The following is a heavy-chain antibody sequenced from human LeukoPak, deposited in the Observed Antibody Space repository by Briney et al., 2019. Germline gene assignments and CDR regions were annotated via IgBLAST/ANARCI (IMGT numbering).Heavy chain of an antibody. V-gene: IGHV4-30-4*01. J-gene: IGHJ4*02. CDR1: GGSISSGDYY. CDR2: IYYSGST. CDR3: ARESITMIRRAFDY. D-gene: IGHD3-22*01. Sequence: PSETLSLTCTVSGGSISSGDYYWSWIRQPPGKGLEWIGYIYYSGSTYYNPSLKSRVTISVDTPKNQFSLKLSSVTAADTAVYYCARESITMIRRAFDYWGQGTLVTVSS.